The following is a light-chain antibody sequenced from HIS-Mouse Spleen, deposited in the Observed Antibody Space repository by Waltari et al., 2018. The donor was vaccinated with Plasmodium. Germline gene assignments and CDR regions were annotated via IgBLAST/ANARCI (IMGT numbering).Light chain of an antibody. J-gene: IGLJ3*02. Sequence: SYELTQPPSLSVSPGQTTRIPCPGDALANKSAYWYQQKSGQAPGLVIYEDSKRPSGIPERFSGSSSGTMATLTISGAQVEDEADYYCYSTDSSGNHRVFGGGTKLTVL. CDR2: EDS. CDR1: ALANKS. CDR3: YSTDSSGNHRV. V-gene: IGLV3-10*01.